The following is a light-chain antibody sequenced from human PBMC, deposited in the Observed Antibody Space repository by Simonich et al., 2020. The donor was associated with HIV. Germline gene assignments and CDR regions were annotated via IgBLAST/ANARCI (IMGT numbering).Light chain of an antibody. CDR3: SSYADSNNLV. J-gene: IGLJ3*02. V-gene: IGLV2-14*03. Sequence: QSALTQPASVSGSPGQSITISCTGTSSDVGGYNYVSWYQQHPGKAPKLMIYDVSYRPSGVSNRFSGSKSGNTASLTVSGLQAEDEADYYCSSYADSNNLVFGGGTKLTVL. CDR1: SSDVGGYNY. CDR2: DVS.